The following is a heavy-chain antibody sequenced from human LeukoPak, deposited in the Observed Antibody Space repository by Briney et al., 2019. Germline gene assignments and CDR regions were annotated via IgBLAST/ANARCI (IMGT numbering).Heavy chain of an antibody. CDR3: GKDVRGRSGYYVY. D-gene: IGHD3-3*01. V-gene: IGHV3-23*01. J-gene: IGHJ4*02. Sequence: GGSLRLSCAASGFTFSSYGMTWVRQAPGKGLEWVSSISGSGASTWYADSVKGPFTISRDNSKNMVYLQMNSLRAEDTAVYHCGKDVRGRSGYYVYWGQGTMVTVSS. CDR2: ISGSGAST. CDR1: GFTFSSYG.